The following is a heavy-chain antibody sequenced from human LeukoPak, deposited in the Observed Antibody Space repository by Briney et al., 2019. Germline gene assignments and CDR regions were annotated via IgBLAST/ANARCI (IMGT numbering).Heavy chain of an antibody. Sequence: ASVKVSCKASGYTFTSYGISWVRQAPGQGLEWMGWISAYNGNTNYAQKLQGRVTMTTDTSTSTAYMELRSLRSDDTAVYYCARLLRPLYDSDYYYYGMDGWSQGTTVTVSS. J-gene: IGHJ6*02. CDR3: ARLLRPLYDSDYYYYGMDG. V-gene: IGHV1-18*01. CDR2: ISAYNGNT. D-gene: IGHD3-22*01. CDR1: GYTFTSYG.